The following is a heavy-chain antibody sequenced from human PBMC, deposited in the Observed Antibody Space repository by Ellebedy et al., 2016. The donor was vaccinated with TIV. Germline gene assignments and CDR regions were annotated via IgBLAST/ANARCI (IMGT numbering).Heavy chain of an antibody. CDR3: ARDGSSGYSGGDD. Sequence: GESLKISCAASGFTFSKHGMHWVRQAPGKGLEWVAVTSYDGTNTYYADSVKGRFTISRDNSKNTLYLQMNSLRAEDTAVYYCARDGSSGYSGGDDWGQGTLVTVSS. CDR1: GFTFSKHG. V-gene: IGHV3-30*03. J-gene: IGHJ4*02. CDR2: TSYDGTNT. D-gene: IGHD3-22*01.